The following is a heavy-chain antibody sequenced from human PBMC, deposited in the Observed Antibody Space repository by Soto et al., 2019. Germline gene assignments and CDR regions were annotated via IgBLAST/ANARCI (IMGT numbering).Heavy chain of an antibody. CDR1: GFTFSDHY. CDR2: SRNKANSYTT. CDR3: VALTSHYLDV. V-gene: IGHV3-72*01. Sequence: GGSLRLSCAVSGFTFSDHYMDWVRQAPGKGLEWIGRSRNKANSYTTEYAASVKGRFSISRHDSENSLYLQMNSLQTEDTAVYYCVALTSHYLDVWGRGTTVTVSS. J-gene: IGHJ6*03.